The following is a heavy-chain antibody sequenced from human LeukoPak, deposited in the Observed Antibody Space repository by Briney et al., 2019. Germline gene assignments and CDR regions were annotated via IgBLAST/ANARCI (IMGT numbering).Heavy chain of an antibody. D-gene: IGHD3-16*01. CDR3: AKARDLRGGYYFDY. CDR2: ISYDGSNK. CDR1: GFTFSSYA. V-gene: IGHV3-30-3*01. Sequence: PGRSLRLSCAASGFTFSSYAMHWVRQAPGKGLEWVAVISYDGSNKYYADSVKGRFTISRDNSKNTLYLQMNSLRAEDTAVYYCAKARDLRGGYYFDYWGQGTLVTVSS. J-gene: IGHJ4*02.